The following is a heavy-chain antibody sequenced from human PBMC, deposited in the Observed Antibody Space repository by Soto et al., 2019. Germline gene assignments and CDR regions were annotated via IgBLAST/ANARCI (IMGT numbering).Heavy chain of an antibody. V-gene: IGHV1-24*01. CDR2: FDPEDGET. CDR1: GYTLTELS. Sequence: SSVKVSSKVSGYTLTELSMHWVRQAPGKGLEWMGGFDPEDGETIYAQKFQGRVTMTEDTSTDTAYMELSSLRSEDTAVYYCAPRNPHDAFDIWGQGTMVTVSS. J-gene: IGHJ3*02. CDR3: APRNPHDAFDI.